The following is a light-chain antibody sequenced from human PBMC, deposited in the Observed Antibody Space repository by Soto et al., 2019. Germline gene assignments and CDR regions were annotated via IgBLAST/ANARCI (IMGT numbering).Light chain of an antibody. J-gene: IGLJ1*01. V-gene: IGLV1-40*01. CDR1: SSNIGAGYD. CDR3: QSSDSSLNV. CDR2: GNS. Sequence: VLTQPPSVSGAPGQRVTIPCTGSSSNIGAGYDVHWYQQLPGTAPKLLIYGNSNRPSGVPDRFSGSKSGTSASLAITGLQAEDEADYYCQSSDSSLNVFGTGTKVTVL.